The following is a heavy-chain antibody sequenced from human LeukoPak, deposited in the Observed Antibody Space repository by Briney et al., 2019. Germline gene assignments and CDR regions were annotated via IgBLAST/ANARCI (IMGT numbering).Heavy chain of an antibody. V-gene: IGHV3-30-3*01. CDR1: GFTFSNYA. CDR2: ISYDGINK. CDR3: ARGAPLNCDGYNCYLFYFDY. Sequence: PGGSLRLSCAASGFTFSNYAMQWVRQAPGKGLEWVAVISYDGINKYYADSVKGRFTISRDNSKNTLYLQMNSLRAEDTAVYYCARGAPLNCDGYNCYLFYFDYWGQGSLVTVSS. D-gene: IGHD2-15*01. J-gene: IGHJ4*02.